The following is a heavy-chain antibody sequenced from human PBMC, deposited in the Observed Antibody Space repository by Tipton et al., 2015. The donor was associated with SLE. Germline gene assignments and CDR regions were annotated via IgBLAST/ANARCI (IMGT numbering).Heavy chain of an antibody. Sequence: TLSLTCAVFDDSIHSGAYYWGWIRQPPGKGLEWIGSIYYGGSTYYNPSLKSRVTISVDTSKNQFSLKLSSVTAADTAVYYCARPGIAVAGPYWYFDLWGRGTLVTVSS. D-gene: IGHD6-19*01. J-gene: IGHJ2*01. CDR2: IYYGGST. V-gene: IGHV4-39*01. CDR1: DDSIHSGAYY. CDR3: ARPGIAVAGPYWYFDL.